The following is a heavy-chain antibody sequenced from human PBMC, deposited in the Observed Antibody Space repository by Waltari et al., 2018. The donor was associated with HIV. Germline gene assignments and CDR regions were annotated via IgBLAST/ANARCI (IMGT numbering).Heavy chain of an antibody. J-gene: IGHJ4*02. CDR1: NDSISSYF. Sequence: QVQLQESGPGLVKPSETLSLTCTVSNDSISSYFWGWLRQPARKGLAWIGRISTSGTTHCYSSLKSRVTRSTDTSKNQFSLRLTSVTADGTSVYYWAREGVGERRAGDYWGQGTLVTVS. CDR2: ISTSGTT. D-gene: IGHD1-1*01. CDR3: AREGVGERRAGDY. V-gene: IGHV4-4*07.